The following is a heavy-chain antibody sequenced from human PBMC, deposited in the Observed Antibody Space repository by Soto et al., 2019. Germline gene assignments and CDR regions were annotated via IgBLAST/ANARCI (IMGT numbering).Heavy chain of an antibody. Sequence: QVQLVESGGGVVQPGRSLRLSCAASGFTFSSYGMHWVRQAPGKGLEWVAVIWYDGSNKYYADSVKGRLTISRDNSKNTLYLQMNSLRAEDTAVYYCARDHSESGCHVWGQGTTVTVSS. CDR1: GFTFSSYG. J-gene: IGHJ6*02. CDR2: IWYDGSNK. D-gene: IGHD3-3*01. V-gene: IGHV3-33*01. CDR3: ARDHSESGCHV.